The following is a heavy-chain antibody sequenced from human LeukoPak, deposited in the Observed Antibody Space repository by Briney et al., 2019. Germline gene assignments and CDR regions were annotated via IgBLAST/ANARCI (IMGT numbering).Heavy chain of an antibody. CDR2: ISTSGSYI. J-gene: IGHJ4*02. D-gene: IGHD3-10*01. Sequence: PGGSLRLSCAASGFTFSSYSMNWVRQAPGKGLEWVSSISTSGSYIYYADSLKGRFTISRDNAKNSLYLQMNSLRAEDTAVYYCARDGYGSGSYPRNFDYWGQGTLVTVSS. CDR3: ARDGYGSGSYPRNFDY. CDR1: GFTFSSYS. V-gene: IGHV3-21*01.